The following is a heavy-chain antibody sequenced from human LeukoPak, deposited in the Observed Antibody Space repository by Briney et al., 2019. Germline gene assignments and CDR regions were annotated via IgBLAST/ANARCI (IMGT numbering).Heavy chain of an antibody. Sequence: GGSLRLSCAASGFTVSSNEMSWVRQAPGKGLEWVSSISGGSTYYADSRKGRFTISRDNSKNTLHLQMNSLSAEDTALYFCARDVEYSNIYFYYYIDVWGKGTTVTVSS. J-gene: IGHJ6*03. CDR2: ISGGST. CDR1: GFTVSSNE. D-gene: IGHD6-6*01. V-gene: IGHV3-38-3*01. CDR3: ARDVEYSNIYFYYYIDV.